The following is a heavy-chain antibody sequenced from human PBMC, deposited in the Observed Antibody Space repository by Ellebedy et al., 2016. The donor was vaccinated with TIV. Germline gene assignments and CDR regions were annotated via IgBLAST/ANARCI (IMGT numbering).Heavy chain of an antibody. CDR1: GGSFSGYC. CDR2: INHSGST. Sequence: ESLKISCAVYGGSFSGYCWSWIRQPPGKGLEWIGEINHSGSTNYNPSLKSRVTISVDTSKNQFSLKLSSVTAADTAVYYCTRARYGAYRYFDLWGRGTLVTVSS. J-gene: IGHJ2*01. CDR3: TRARYGAYRYFDL. V-gene: IGHV4-34*01. D-gene: IGHD4-17*01.